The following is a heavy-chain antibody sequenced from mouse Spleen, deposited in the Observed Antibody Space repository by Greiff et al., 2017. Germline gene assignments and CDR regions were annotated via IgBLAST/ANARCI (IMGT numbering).Heavy chain of an antibody. V-gene: IGHV1-26*01. D-gene: IGHD2-10*01. J-gene: IGHJ3*01. CDR3: APYYGNYNFAY. CDR1: GYTFTDYY. Sequence: EVKLQQSGPELVKPGASVKISCKASGYTFTDYYMNWVKQSHGKSLEWIGDINPNNGGTSYNQKFKGKATLTVDKSSSTAYMELRSLTSEDSAVYYCAPYYGNYNFAYWGQGTLVTVSA. CDR2: INPNNGGT.